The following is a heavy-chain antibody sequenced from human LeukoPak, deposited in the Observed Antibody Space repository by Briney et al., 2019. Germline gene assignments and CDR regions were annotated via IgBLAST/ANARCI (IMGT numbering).Heavy chain of an antibody. J-gene: IGHJ4*02. V-gene: IGHV4-61*02. CDR3: ARERDRYSSSSGIGY. CDR2: IYTSGST. CDR1: GGSISSGSYY. Sequence: TSETLSLTCTVSGGSISSGSYYRSWIRQPAGKGLEWIGRIYTSGSTNYNPSLKSRVTISVDTSKNQFSLKLSSVTAADTAVYYCARERDRYSSSSGIGYWGQGTLVTVSS. D-gene: IGHD6-13*01.